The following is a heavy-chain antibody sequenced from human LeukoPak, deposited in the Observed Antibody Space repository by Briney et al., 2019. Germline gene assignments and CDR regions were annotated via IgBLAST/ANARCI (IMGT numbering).Heavy chain of an antibody. D-gene: IGHD6-6*01. CDR2: IIPILGIA. V-gene: IGHV1-69*02. Sequence: SVKVSCKASGGTFSSYTISWVRQAPGQGLEWMGRIIPILGIANYAQRFQGRVTITADKSTSTAYMELSSLRSEDTAVYYCARGVEYSSSSLGYWGQGTLVTVSS. CDR1: GGTFSSYT. J-gene: IGHJ4*02. CDR3: ARGVEYSSSSLGY.